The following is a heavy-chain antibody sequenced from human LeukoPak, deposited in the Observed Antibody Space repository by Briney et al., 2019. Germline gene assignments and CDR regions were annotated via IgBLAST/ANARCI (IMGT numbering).Heavy chain of an antibody. CDR2: ISWNSGSI. J-gene: IGHJ4*02. V-gene: IGHV3-9*01. CDR3: AKSASGLGPLDFDY. D-gene: IGHD6-19*01. CDR1: GFTFDDYA. Sequence: GGSLRLSCAASGFTFDDYAMHWVRQAPGKGLEWVSGISWNSGSIGYADSVKGRFTISRDNAKNSLYLQMNSLRAEDAALYYCAKSASGLGPLDFDYWGQGTLVTVSS.